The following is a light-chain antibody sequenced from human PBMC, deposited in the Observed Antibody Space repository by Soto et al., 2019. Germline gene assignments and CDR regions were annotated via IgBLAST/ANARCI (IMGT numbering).Light chain of an antibody. V-gene: IGKV3-20*01. CDR2: DAS. J-gene: IGKJ1*01. CDR1: QTVTSNY. CDR3: QQSGT. Sequence: EIVLTQSPGTLSLSPGERATLSCRASQTVTSNYLAWYQHKPGQAPRLLIYDASKRALGIPDRFSGSGSGTDFTLTISRLEPEDFAVYYCQQSGTFGQGTKVEF.